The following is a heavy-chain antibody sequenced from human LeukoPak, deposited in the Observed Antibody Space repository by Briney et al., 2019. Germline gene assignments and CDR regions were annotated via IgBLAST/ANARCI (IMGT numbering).Heavy chain of an antibody. CDR1: GFTLSNAW. V-gene: IGHV3-21*01. CDR2: ISSSSSYI. Sequence: GGSLRLSCAASGFTLSNAWMSWLRQAPGKGLEWVPSISSSSSYIYYADSVKGRFTISRDNAKNSLYLQMNSLRAEDTAVYYCARDQGYWGQGTLVTVSS. CDR3: ARDQGY. J-gene: IGHJ4*02.